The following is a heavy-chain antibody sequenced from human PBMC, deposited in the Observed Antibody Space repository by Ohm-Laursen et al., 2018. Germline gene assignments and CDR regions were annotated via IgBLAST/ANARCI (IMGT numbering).Heavy chain of an antibody. Sequence: SLRLSCAASGFTFSSYAMSWVRQAPGKGLEWVSGISWNSGSIGYADSVKGRFTISRDNAKNSLYLQMNSLRAEDTALYYCATLIDYWGQGTLVTVSS. V-gene: IGHV3-9*01. J-gene: IGHJ4*02. CDR1: GFTFSSYA. CDR2: ISWNSGSI. CDR3: ATLIDY.